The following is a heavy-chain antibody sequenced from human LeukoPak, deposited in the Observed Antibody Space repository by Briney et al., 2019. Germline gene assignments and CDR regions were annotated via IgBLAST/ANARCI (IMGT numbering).Heavy chain of an antibody. CDR3: ARDSASLRPHNKGLFY. V-gene: IGHV1-2*06. D-gene: IGHD1-1*01. CDR1: GYTFTGYY. CDR2: INPNSGGT. Sequence: ASVKVSCKASGYTFTGYYMHWVRQAPGQGLEWMGRINPNSGGTNYAQKFQGRVTMTRDTSISTAYMELSRLRSDDTAVYYCARDSASLRPHNKGLFYWGQGTLVTVSS. J-gene: IGHJ4*02.